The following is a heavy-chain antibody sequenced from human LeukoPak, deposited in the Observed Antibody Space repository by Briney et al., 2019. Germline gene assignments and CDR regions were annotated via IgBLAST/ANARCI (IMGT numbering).Heavy chain of an antibody. Sequence: RASVNVSCKASGYTFTSYDINWVRQAPGQGLEWMGWMNPNSGNTGYAQKFQGRVAMTRNTSISTAYMELSSLRSEDTAVYYCARVLAVADDYWGQGTLVTVSS. CDR2: MNPNSGNT. CDR1: GYTFTSYD. CDR3: ARVLAVADDY. J-gene: IGHJ4*02. D-gene: IGHD6-19*01. V-gene: IGHV1-8*01.